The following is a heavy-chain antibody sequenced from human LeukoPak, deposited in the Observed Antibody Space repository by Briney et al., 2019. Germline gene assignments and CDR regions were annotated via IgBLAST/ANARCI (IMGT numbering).Heavy chain of an antibody. CDR1: GGSISSGGYY. CDR2: IYYSGST. J-gene: IGHJ3*02. D-gene: IGHD6-6*01. V-gene: IGHV4-31*03. CDR3: ARGDPDSSSSWDDDAFDI. Sequence: SETLSLTCTVSGGSISSGGYYWSWIRQHPGKGLEWIGYIYYSGSTYYNPSLKSRVTISVDTSKNQFSLKLSSVTAADTAVYYCARGDPDSSSSWDDDAFDIWGQGTMVTVSS.